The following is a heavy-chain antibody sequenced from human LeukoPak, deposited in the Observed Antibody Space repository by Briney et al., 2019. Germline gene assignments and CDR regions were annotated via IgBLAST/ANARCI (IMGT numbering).Heavy chain of an antibody. CDR2: IYYSGST. CDR1: GGSISSGGYY. CDR3: ARDRDDSGSYFDY. V-gene: IGHV4-31*03. J-gene: IGHJ4*02. Sequence: TLSLTCTVSGGSISSGGYYWSWIRQHPGKGLEWIGYIYYSGSTYYNPSLKSRVTISVDTSKNQFSLKLSSVTAADTAVYYCARDRDDSGSYFDYWGQGTLVTVSS. D-gene: IGHD1-14*01.